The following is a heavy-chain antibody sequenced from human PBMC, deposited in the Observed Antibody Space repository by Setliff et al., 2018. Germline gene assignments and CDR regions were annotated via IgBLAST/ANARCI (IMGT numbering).Heavy chain of an antibody. Sequence: GGSLRLSCAASGLTFSSDAMTWVRQTPGKGLEWVSVISSDGTSIYYADSVKGRFTISRDNSKNMVYVQMNSLRAEDTAVYYCVKGLHHLDYWGQGTLVTVSS. D-gene: IGHD5-12*01. V-gene: IGHV3-23*03. CDR3: VKGLHHLDY. CDR1: GLTFSSDA. J-gene: IGHJ4*02. CDR2: ISSDGTSI.